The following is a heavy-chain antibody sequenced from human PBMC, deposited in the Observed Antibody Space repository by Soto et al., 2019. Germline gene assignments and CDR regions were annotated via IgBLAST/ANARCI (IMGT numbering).Heavy chain of an antibody. CDR2: IYYSGST. Sequence: SETLSLTCTVSGGSISSYYWSWIRQPPGKGLEWIGYIYYSGSTNYNPSLKSRVTISVDTSKNQFSLKLSSVTAADTAVYYCARAGVAAAGTLGWSDPWGQGTLVTVSS. D-gene: IGHD6-13*01. CDR1: GGSISSYY. V-gene: IGHV4-59*01. J-gene: IGHJ5*02. CDR3: ARAGVAAAGTLGWSDP.